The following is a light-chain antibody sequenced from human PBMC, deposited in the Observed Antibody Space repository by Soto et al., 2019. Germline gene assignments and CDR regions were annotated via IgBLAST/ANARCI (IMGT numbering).Light chain of an antibody. CDR3: QQYNSYWRT. Sequence: DVQMTQSPSTLSASVGDRVTITCRASQTISNWLAWYQQKPGKAPKLLIYDASSLESGVPSRFSGGGSGTEFTLTISSLQPDDFATYYCQQYNSYWRTFGQGTKVDIK. J-gene: IGKJ1*01. CDR2: DAS. CDR1: QTISNW. V-gene: IGKV1-5*01.